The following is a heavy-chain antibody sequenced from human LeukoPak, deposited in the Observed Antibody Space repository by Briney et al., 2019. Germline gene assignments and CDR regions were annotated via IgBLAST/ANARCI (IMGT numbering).Heavy chain of an antibody. D-gene: IGHD3-9*01. CDR3: ATVSVLRYFDWLGYAFDN. CDR2: IDHSGST. V-gene: IGHV4-34*01. Sequence: SETLSLTCAVYGGSFSGYYWSWIRQPPGKGLEWIGEIDHSGSTNYNPSLKSRVTISVDTSKNQFSLKLSSVTAADTAVYYCATVSVLRYFDWLGYAFDNWGQGTMVTVSS. CDR1: GGSFSGYY. J-gene: IGHJ3*02.